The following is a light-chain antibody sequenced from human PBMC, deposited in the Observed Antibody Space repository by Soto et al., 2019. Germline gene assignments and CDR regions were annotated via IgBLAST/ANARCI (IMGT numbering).Light chain of an antibody. CDR2: EGS. J-gene: IGLJ1*01. Sequence: QSALTQPVSVSGSPGQSITISCTGTSSDVGSYNFVSWYQQHPGKAPKLMIYEGSKRPSGVSSRFSGSKSGNTASLTISGLQAEDEADYHCCSYAGSATLYVFGTETKVTVL. CDR3: CSYAGSATLYV. CDR1: SSDVGSYNF. V-gene: IGLV2-23*01.